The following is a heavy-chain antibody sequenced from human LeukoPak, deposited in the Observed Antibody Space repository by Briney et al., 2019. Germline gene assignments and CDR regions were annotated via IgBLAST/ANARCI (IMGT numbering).Heavy chain of an antibody. CDR1: GGSVSSGSYY. CDR2: MFTSGST. D-gene: IGHD6-19*01. V-gene: IGHV4-61*09. CDR3: AKSRRGFAVAGE. Sequence: SETLSLTCTVSGGSVSSGSYYWSWIRQPAGKGLEWIGHMFTSGSTNYNPSLKSRVTISVDTSKNQFSLKLSSVTAADTAVYYCAKSRRGFAVAGEWGQGTLVTVSS. J-gene: IGHJ4*02.